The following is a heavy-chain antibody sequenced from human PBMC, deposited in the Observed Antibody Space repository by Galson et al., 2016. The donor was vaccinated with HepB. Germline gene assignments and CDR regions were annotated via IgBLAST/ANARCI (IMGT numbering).Heavy chain of an antibody. Sequence: SLRLSCATSGFTLSHYGMFWVRQAPGKGLEWVAVIWYDGSYKYYADSVEGRFTISRDISENTVYLQMNSLRGEDTAVYYCAREIPHMVHGGLDYWGQGTLVTVSS. D-gene: IGHD2-2*02. V-gene: IGHV3-33*01. CDR3: AREIPHMVHGGLDY. CDR1: GFTLSHYG. J-gene: IGHJ4*02. CDR2: IWYDGSYK.